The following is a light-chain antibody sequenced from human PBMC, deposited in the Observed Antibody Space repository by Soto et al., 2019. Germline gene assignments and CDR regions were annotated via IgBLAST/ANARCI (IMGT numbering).Light chain of an antibody. CDR1: QSISSW. J-gene: IGKJ5*01. V-gene: IGKV1-5*01. CDR2: DAS. CDR3: QQRSNWPIT. Sequence: DVQMTQSPSTLSASVGDRVTITCRASQSISSWLAWYQQKPGKAPKLLSYDASSLESGVPSRFSGSGSGTEFTLTISSLEPEDFAVYYCQQRSNWPITFGQGTRLEVK.